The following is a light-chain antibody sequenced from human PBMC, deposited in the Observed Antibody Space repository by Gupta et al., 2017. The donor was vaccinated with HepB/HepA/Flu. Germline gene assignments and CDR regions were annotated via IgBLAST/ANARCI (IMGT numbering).Light chain of an antibody. V-gene: IGKV3-20*01. CDR3: QQYGSEAHT. CDR2: VAS. J-gene: IGKJ1*01. Sequence: ALAQSPGTLSSSPGVRATLSWRASQSVSSSYLSWYNQGPGQATRHLIYVASSRATGIPDRLSGSGSGTDFTLTSSRLEPEDGAVDDCQQYGSEAHTCGQGTKVEIK. CDR1: QSVSSSY.